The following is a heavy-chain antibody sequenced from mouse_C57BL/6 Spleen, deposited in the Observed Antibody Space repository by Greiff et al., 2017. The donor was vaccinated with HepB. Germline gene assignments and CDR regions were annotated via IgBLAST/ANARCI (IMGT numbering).Heavy chain of an antibody. D-gene: IGHD2-4*01. V-gene: IGHV2-4*01. CDR3: AKRGITTGAMDY. CDR2: IWSGGST. J-gene: IGHJ4*01. Sequence: VMLVESGPGLVQPSQSLSITCTVSGFSLTSYGVHWVRQPPGKGLEWLGVIWSGGSTDYNAAFISRLSISKDNSKSQVFFKMNSLQADDTAIYYCAKRGITTGAMDYWGQGTSVTVSS. CDR1: GFSLTSYG.